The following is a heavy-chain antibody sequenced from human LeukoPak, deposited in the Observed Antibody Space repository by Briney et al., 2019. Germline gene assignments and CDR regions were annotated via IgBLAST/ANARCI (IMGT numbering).Heavy chain of an antibody. Sequence: GGSLRLSCAASGFTFDDYAMHWVRQAPGKGLEWVSGISWNSGSIGYADSVKGRFTISRDNAKNSLYLQMNSLRAEDTAVYYCARDMQQLPGDYYYGMDVWGQGTTVTVSS. V-gene: IGHV3-9*01. J-gene: IGHJ6*02. CDR2: ISWNSGSI. D-gene: IGHD6-13*01. CDR1: GFTFDDYA. CDR3: ARDMQQLPGDYYYGMDV.